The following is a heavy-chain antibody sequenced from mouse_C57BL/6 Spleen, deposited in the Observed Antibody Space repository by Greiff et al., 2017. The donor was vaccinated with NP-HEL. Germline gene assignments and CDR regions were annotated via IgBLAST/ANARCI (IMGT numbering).Heavy chain of an antibody. V-gene: IGHV1-50*01. Sequence: VQLQQSGAELVKPGASVKLSCKASGYTFTSYWMQWVKQRPGQGLEWIGEIDPSDSYTNYNQKFKGKATLTVDTSSSKAYMQLSSLTSEDSAVYYCSRRGITTVVATDWYFDVWGTGTTVTVSS. D-gene: IGHD1-1*01. J-gene: IGHJ1*03. CDR2: IDPSDSYT. CDR3: SRRGITTVVATDWYFDV. CDR1: GYTFTSYW.